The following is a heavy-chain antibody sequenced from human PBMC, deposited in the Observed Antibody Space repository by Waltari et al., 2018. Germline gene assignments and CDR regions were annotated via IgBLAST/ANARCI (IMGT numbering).Heavy chain of an antibody. J-gene: IGHJ4*01. CDR1: XFTXAXYW. CDR3: ATQSXSNFEY. V-gene: IGHV3-7*01. Sequence: XVQLVEXXGGLXQPGXXXRLSCAAXXFTXAXYWXTWVRQAPGKGLEWXXNIKEDXSEKYYXDSVKGRFXXXRDNAXXXLYLQMXXXRVEDTXXXXCATQSXSNFEYXXXXTLXTXS. D-gene: IGHD3-10*01. CDR2: IKEDXSEK.